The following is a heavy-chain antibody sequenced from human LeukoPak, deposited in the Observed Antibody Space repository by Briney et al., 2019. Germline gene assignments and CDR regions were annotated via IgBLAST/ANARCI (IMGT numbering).Heavy chain of an antibody. Sequence: PGGSLRLSCEASGFTFSSYCMSWVRQAPGKGLEGVANIRYDGGEIYYVDSVKGRFNTSRDNAKSSLFLKMNSLRAEDAAVYYCARDKPRGSYYGSIFDSWGQGTLVTVSS. CDR2: IRYDGGEI. V-gene: IGHV3-7*01. CDR1: GFTFSSYC. J-gene: IGHJ4*02. CDR3: ARDKPRGSYYGSIFDS. D-gene: IGHD1-26*01.